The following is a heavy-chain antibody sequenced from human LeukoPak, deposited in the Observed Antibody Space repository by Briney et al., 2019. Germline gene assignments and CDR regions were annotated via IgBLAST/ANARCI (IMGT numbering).Heavy chain of an antibody. V-gene: IGHV3-11*04. CDR2: ISSSGSTI. CDR3: ARDPGIAVAANWFDP. Sequence: GGPLRLSCAASGFTFSDYYMSWIRQAPGKGLEWVSYISSSGSTIYYADSVKGRFTISRDNSENTLYLQMNSLRAEDTAVYYCARDPGIAVAANWFDPWGQGTLVTVSS. D-gene: IGHD6-19*01. CDR1: GFTFSDYY. J-gene: IGHJ5*02.